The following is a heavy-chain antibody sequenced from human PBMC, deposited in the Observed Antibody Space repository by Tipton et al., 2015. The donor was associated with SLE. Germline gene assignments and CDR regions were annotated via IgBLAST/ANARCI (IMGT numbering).Heavy chain of an antibody. CDR3: ATTGGYCSANSCASDSFDF. D-gene: IGHD2-15*01. J-gene: IGHJ3*01. CDR1: GGSISSSSYY. Sequence: LRLSCTVSGGSISSSSYYWGWIRQPPGKGLEWIGNIYYRGSTYYNLPLRSRFSISVDTSKNQFSLKLSYVTAADTAVYFCATTGGYCSANSCASDSFDFWGHGTMVTVSS. V-gene: IGHV4-39*01. CDR2: IYYRGST.